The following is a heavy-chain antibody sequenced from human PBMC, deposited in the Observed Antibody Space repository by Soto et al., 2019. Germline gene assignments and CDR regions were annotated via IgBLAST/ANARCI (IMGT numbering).Heavy chain of an antibody. CDR1: GFTFSAYP. J-gene: IGHJ6*03. CDR2: ISNGAGRT. D-gene: IGHD3-16*01. Sequence: EGQLLESGGGLVQPGGSLRLSCAASGFTFSAYPMIWVRQAPGKGLEWVSTISNGAGRTFYADSVKSRFTISRDNSKNTLYLQMNSLRAEDTAVYYCAKAGARFVDYYYYMDVWGKGTTVTVSS. CDR3: AKAGARFVDYYYYMDV. V-gene: IGHV3-23*01.